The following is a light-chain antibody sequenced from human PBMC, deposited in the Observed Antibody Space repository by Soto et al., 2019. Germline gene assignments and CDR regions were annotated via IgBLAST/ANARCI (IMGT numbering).Light chain of an antibody. CDR1: NIGSKS. CDR2: HDS. Sequence: SYELTQPPSVSVAPGKTAKITCWGNNIGSKSVHWYQQKPGQAPVLVIYHDSARPSGIPERFSGSNSGNTATLTISSGEAGDEADYYCHVWDSSSDHVVFGGGTKLTVL. V-gene: IGLV3-21*04. J-gene: IGLJ2*01. CDR3: HVWDSSSDHVV.